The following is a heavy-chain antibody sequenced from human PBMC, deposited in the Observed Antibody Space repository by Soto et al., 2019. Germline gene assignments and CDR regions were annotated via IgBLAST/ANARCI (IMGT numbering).Heavy chain of an antibody. J-gene: IGHJ6*03. CDR1: GFTFSSYA. D-gene: IGHD6-25*01. CDR2: ISGSGAST. CDR3: AKGSSSGRTYFYYYYMDV. Sequence: PGGSLRLSCAASGFTFSSYAMNWVRQAPGKGLEWVSFISGSGASTYSADSVKGRFTISRDNSENMLYLQMNSLRAEDTAVYYCAKGSSSGRTYFYYYYMDVWGKGTTVTVSS. V-gene: IGHV3-23*01.